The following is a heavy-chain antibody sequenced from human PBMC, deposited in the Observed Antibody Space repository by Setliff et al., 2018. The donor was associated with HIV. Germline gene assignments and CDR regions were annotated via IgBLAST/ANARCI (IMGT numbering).Heavy chain of an antibody. J-gene: IGHJ4*02. D-gene: IGHD1-7*01. CDR2: IYTSGST. Sequence: SETLSLTCTVSGGSISSRSYYWSWIRQPAGKGLEWIGRIYTSGSTNYNPSLKSRVTISVDTSKNQFSLKLSSVTAADTAVYYCARVSSVIELQGGDYFDSWGQGLLVTVSS. V-gene: IGHV4-61*02. CDR1: GGSISSRSYY. CDR3: ARVSSVIELQGGDYFDS.